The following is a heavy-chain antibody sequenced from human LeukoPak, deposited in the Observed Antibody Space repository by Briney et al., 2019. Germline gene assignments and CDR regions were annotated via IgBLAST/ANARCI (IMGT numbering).Heavy chain of an antibody. CDR3: AKTNGYYSD. V-gene: IGHV3-23*01. D-gene: IGHD3-22*01. CDR2: ISGSGGTT. Sequence: QPGGSLRLSCAASGFTFSSYGMNWVRQAPGKGLEWVSGISGSGGTTYYADSVKGRFTISRDNSKNSLSLQVSSLRAEDTAVYYCAKTNGYYSDWGQGTLVTGSS. J-gene: IGHJ4*02. CDR1: GFTFSSYG.